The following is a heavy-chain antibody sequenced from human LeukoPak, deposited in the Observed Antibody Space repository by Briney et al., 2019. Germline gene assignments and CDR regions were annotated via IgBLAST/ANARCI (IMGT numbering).Heavy chain of an antibody. CDR2: ITSSGDGT. V-gene: IGHV3-23*01. J-gene: IGHJ4*02. CDR1: GFTFSIYA. Sequence: GGSLRLSCAASGFTFSIYAMSWVRQAPGKGLQWVSSITSSGDGTYYADSVRGRFTISRDNSENMLYLQMNSLRVEDTAVYFCAKDRPNYYGSNGHYYRRDGDYWGQGTLVTVSS. CDR3: AKDRPNYYGSNGHYYRRDGDY. D-gene: IGHD3-22*01.